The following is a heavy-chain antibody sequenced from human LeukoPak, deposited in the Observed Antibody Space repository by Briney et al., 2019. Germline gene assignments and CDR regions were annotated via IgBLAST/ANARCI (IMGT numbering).Heavy chain of an antibody. CDR3: ARVPGDTEGDYLDY. V-gene: IGHV7-4-1*04. J-gene: IGHJ4*02. CDR1: GYTFTSYA. Sequence: GASVKVSCKASGYTFTSYAINWVRQAPGQGLEWMGWINTNTGNPTYAQGFTGRFVFSLDTSVNMAYLQIRSLKAEDTAMYYCARVPGDTEGDYLDYWGQGTLVTVFS. D-gene: IGHD1-14*01. CDR2: INTNTGNP.